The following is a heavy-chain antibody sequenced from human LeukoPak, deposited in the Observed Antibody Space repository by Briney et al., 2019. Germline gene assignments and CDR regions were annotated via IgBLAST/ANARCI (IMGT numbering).Heavy chain of an antibody. Sequence: GGSLRLSCAASGFTFSSYSMNWVRQAPGKGLEWVSSISSSSSYIYYADSVKGRFIISRDNAKNSLYLQMNSLRAEDTAVYYCASTSGIAVAACDYWGQGTLVTVSS. J-gene: IGHJ4*02. V-gene: IGHV3-21*01. CDR3: ASTSGIAVAACDY. CDR1: GFTFSSYS. D-gene: IGHD6-19*01. CDR2: ISSSSSYI.